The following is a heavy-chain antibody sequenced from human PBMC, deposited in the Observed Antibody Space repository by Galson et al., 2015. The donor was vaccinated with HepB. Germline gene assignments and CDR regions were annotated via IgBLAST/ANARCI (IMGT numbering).Heavy chain of an antibody. V-gene: IGHV3-30*04. CDR2: ISYDGSNK. D-gene: IGHD3-10*01. CDR1: GFTFSSYA. Sequence: SLRLSCAASGFTFSSYAMHWVRQAPGKGLEWVAVISYDGSNKYYADPVKGRFTISRDNSKNTLYLQMNSLRAEDTAVYYCARDLALWFGEFVGGTSYGMDVWGQGTTVPVSS. J-gene: IGHJ6*02. CDR3: ARDLALWFGEFVGGTSYGMDV.